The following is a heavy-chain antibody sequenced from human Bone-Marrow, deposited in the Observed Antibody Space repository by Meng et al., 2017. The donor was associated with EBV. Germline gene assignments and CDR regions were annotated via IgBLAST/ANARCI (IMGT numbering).Heavy chain of an antibody. CDR1: GGSISSGGYF. Sequence: QVQLRESGPGLVKPSGPLSLTCAVSGGSISSGGYFWSWIRQPPGKGLEWIGYIYYSGSTYYNPSLKSRVTISVDTSKNQFSLKLSSVTATDTAVYYCARGSMLRGVITWFGPWGQGTLVTVSS. J-gene: IGHJ5*02. CDR2: IYYSGST. CDR3: ARGSMLRGVITWFGP. D-gene: IGHD3-10*01. V-gene: IGHV4-30-4*01.